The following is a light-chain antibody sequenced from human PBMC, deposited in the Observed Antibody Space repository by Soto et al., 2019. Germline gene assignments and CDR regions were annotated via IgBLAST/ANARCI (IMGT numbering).Light chain of an antibody. Sequence: QSVLTQPPSVSGAPGQRVTISCTGSSSNIGAGYDVHWYQQLPGRAPKLLISGNSNRPSGVPDRFSGSKSGTSASLAITGLQAEDEADYYCQSYDSSLDVVFGGGTKLTVL. CDR3: QSYDSSLDVV. J-gene: IGLJ2*01. V-gene: IGLV1-40*01. CDR1: SSNIGAGYD. CDR2: GNS.